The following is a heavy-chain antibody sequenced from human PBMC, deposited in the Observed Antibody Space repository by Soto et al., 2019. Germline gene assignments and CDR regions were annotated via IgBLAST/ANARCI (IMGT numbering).Heavy chain of an antibody. D-gene: IGHD3-10*01. V-gene: IGHV4-34*01. J-gene: IGHJ5*02. Sequence: QVQLQQWGAGLLKPSETLSLTCAVYGGSFSGYYWSWIRQPPGKGLEWIGEINHSGSTNYNPSLKSRVTIYVNTSKNQLSLKLSSVTAADKAVYYYARGMILWFRESLATFFNWFDPWGQGTLVTVSS. CDR1: GGSFSGYY. CDR2: INHSGST. CDR3: ARGMILWFRESLATFFNWFDP.